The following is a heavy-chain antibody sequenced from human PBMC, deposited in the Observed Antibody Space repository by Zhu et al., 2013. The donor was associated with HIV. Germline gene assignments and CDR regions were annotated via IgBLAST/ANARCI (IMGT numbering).Heavy chain of an antibody. CDR3: AREAGPYGGGYYYDSSGYYYFDY. CDR2: INPSGGST. CDR1: GYIFTSYY. J-gene: IGHJ4*02. Sequence: QVQLVQSGAEVKKPGASVKVSCKAPGYIFTSYYMHWVRQAPGQGLEWMGIINPSGGSTSYAQKFQGRVTMTRDTSTSTVYMELSSLRSEDTAVYYCAREAGPYGGGYYYDSSGYYYFDYWGQGTLVTVSS. D-gene: IGHD3-22*01. V-gene: IGHV1-46*01.